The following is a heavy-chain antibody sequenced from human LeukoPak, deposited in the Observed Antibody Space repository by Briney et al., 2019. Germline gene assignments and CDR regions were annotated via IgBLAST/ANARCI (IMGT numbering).Heavy chain of an antibody. J-gene: IGHJ4*02. V-gene: IGHV4-39*07. D-gene: IGHD3-10*01. CDR1: GGSISSSSYY. CDR2: IYYSGST. CDR3: ARDSGKWFGELPFDY. Sequence: SETLSLTCTVSGGSISSSSYYWGWIRQPPGKGLEWIGSIYYSGSTYYNPSLKSRVTISVDTSKNQFSLKLSSVTAADTAVYYCARDSGKWFGELPFDYWGQGTLVTVSS.